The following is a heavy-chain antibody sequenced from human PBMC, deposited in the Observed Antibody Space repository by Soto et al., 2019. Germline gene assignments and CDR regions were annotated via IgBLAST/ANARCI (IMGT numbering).Heavy chain of an antibody. Sequence: SETLSLTCAVYGGSFSGYYWSWIRQPPGKGLEWIGEINHRGSTNYNPSLKSRVTISVDTSKNQFSLKLSSVTAADTAVYYCARAAMWFDYWGQGTLVTVSS. CDR1: GGSFSGYY. J-gene: IGHJ4*02. CDR3: ARAAMWFDY. D-gene: IGHD5-18*01. V-gene: IGHV4-34*01. CDR2: INHRGST.